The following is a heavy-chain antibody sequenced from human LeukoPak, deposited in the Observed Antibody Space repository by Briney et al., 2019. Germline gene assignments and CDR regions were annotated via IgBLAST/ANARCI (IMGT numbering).Heavy chain of an antibody. CDR3: AREGRRIAAAASNWFDP. CDR1: GGSISSYY. V-gene: IGHV4-59*01. D-gene: IGHD6-13*01. CDR2: IYYSGST. J-gene: IGHJ5*02. Sequence: SETPSLTYTVSGGSISSYYWSWIRQPPGKGLEWIGYIYYSGSTNYNPSLKSRVTISVDTSKNQFSLKLSSVTAADTAVYYCAREGRRIAAAASNWFDPWGQGTLVTVSS.